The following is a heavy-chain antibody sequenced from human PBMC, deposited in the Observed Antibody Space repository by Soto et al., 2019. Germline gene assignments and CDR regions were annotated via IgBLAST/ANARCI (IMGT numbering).Heavy chain of an antibody. CDR3: AKVGLVGMSSSQDFDY. CDR2: ISYDGSNK. D-gene: IGHD6-6*01. J-gene: IGHJ4*02. Sequence: GGSLRLSCAASGFTFSSYGMHWVRQAPGKGLEWVAVISYDGSNKYYADSVKGRFTISRDNSKNTLYLQMNSLRAEDTAVYYCAKVGLVGMSSSQDFDYWGQGTLVTVSS. CDR1: GFTFSSYG. V-gene: IGHV3-30*18.